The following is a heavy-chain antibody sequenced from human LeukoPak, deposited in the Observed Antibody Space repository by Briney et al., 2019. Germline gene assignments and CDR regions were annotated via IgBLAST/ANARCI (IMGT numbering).Heavy chain of an antibody. J-gene: IGHJ4*02. CDR1: GFSLSTSGMC. V-gene: IGHV2-70*11. CDR3: ARIRHDILTGPHFDY. CDR2: IDWDDGK. Sequence: SGPTLVNPTQTLTLTCTFSGFSLSTSGMCVSWIRQPPGKALEWLARIDWDDGKYYSTSLKTRLTISKDTSKNQVVLTMTNMDPVDTATYYCARIRHDILTGPHFDYWGQGTLVTVSS. D-gene: IGHD3-9*01.